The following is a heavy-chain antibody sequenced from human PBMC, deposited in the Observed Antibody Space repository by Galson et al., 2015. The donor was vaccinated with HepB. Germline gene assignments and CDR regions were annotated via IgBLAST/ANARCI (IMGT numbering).Heavy chain of an antibody. CDR1: GFDFSTYA. J-gene: IGHJ5*02. D-gene: IGHD7-27*01. CDR2: ISGSGGST. V-gene: IGHV3-23*01. CDR3: ARDWERTGDVSFVRYNWFDP. Sequence: SLRLSCAASGFDFSTYAMTWVRQAPGKGLELVSHISGSGGSTYYADSVKGRFTISRDNAKNSLYLQMNSLRDEDTAVYYCARDWERTGDVSFVRYNWFDPWGQGTLVTVSS.